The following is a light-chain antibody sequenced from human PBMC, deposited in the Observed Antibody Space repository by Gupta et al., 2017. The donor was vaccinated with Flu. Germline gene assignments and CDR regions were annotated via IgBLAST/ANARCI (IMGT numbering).Light chain of an antibody. CDR2: GAS. CDR1: QSVNNN. CDR3: QQYNNWPQT. Sequence: AERATLSCRASQSVNNNLAWYQQKPGQAPRLLIYGASTRATDIPARFSGSGSGTEFTLTISSLQSEDFAVYYCQQYNNWPQTFGQGTKVESK. J-gene: IGKJ1*01. V-gene: IGKV3-15*01.